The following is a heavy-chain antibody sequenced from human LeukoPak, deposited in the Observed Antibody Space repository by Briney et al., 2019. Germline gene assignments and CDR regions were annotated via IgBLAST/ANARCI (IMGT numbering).Heavy chain of an antibody. Sequence: GESLKISWKGSGYSFTSYWISWVRPMPGKGAEWMGRIDPSDSYTNFSPSFQGHVTISADTSISTAYLQWSSLKASDTAMYYCARGPAANPAGYYYYGMDVWGKGTTVTVSS. CDR3: ARGPAANPAGYYYYGMDV. D-gene: IGHD2-2*01. V-gene: IGHV5-10-1*01. J-gene: IGHJ6*04. CDR2: IDPSDSYT. CDR1: GYSFTSYW.